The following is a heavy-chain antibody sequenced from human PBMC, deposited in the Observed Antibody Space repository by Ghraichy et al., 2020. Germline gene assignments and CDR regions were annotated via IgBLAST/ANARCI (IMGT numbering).Heavy chain of an antibody. Sequence: SETLSLTCTVSGGSINSNSYYWGWIRQPPGKGLEWIGSIYYSGITYYNPSLKSRVTISVDTSKNQFSLKLSSVTAADTAVYYCARLHGIATTGTPSYYYGMDVWGQGTTVTVSS. D-gene: IGHD6-13*01. CDR1: GGSINSNSYY. CDR3: ARLHGIATTGTPSYYYGMDV. J-gene: IGHJ6*02. V-gene: IGHV4-39*01. CDR2: IYYSGIT.